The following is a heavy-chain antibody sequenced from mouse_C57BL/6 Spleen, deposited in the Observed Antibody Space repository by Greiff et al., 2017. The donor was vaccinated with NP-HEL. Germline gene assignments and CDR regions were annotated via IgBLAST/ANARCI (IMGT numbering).Heavy chain of an antibody. CDR2: IYPRSGNT. Sequence: QVQLKQSGAELARPGASVKLSCKASGYTFTSYGISWVKQRTGQGLEWIGEIYPRSGNTYYNEKFKGKATLTADKSSSTAYMQLRSLTSEDSAVYFCAREEGYYYGSSLYYAMDYWGQGTSVTVSS. J-gene: IGHJ4*01. CDR1: GYTFTSYG. CDR3: AREEGYYYGSSLYYAMDY. V-gene: IGHV1-81*01. D-gene: IGHD1-1*01.